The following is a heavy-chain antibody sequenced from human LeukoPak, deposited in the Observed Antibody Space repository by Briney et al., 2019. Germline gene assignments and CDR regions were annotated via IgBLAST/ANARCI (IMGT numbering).Heavy chain of an antibody. CDR2: IYYSGST. Sequence: PSETLSLTCTVSGGSISRSSYYWGWIRQPPGKGLEWIGSIYYSGSTYYNPPLKSRVTISVDTSKNQFSLKLSSVTAADTAVYYCARPPSGSYFYYFDYWGQGTLVTVSS. D-gene: IGHD1-26*01. J-gene: IGHJ4*02. CDR3: ARPPSGSYFYYFDY. CDR1: GGSISRSSYY. V-gene: IGHV4-39*01.